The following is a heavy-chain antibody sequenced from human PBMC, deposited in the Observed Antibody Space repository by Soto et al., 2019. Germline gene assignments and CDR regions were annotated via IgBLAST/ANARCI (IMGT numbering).Heavy chain of an antibody. V-gene: IGHV3-30-3*01. CDR3: ARAGCDGGSCYTLVGLRYGMDV. J-gene: IGHJ6*04. Sequence: QVQLVESGGGVVQPGRSLRLSCAASGFTFSSYAMHWVRQAPGKGLEWVAVISYDGSNKYYADSVQGRFTISRDNSKNTLYLQMNSLGAEDTAVYYCARAGCDGGSCYTLVGLRYGMDVWGEGTTVTVSS. CDR1: GFTFSSYA. CDR2: ISYDGSNK. D-gene: IGHD2-15*01.